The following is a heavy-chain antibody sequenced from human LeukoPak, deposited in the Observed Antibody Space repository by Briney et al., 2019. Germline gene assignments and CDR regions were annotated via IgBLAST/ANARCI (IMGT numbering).Heavy chain of an antibody. CDR2: IKSKTDGETT. CDR3: TTADGYSYGYGIDY. Sequence: GGSLRLSCAASGFTFSNAWMSWVRQAPGKGLEWVGRIKSKTDGETTDYAAPVKGRFTISRDDSKNTLYLQMNSLKTEDTAVYYCTTADGYSYGYGIDYWGQGTLVTVSS. D-gene: IGHD5-18*01. V-gene: IGHV3-15*01. CDR1: GFTFSNAW. J-gene: IGHJ4*02.